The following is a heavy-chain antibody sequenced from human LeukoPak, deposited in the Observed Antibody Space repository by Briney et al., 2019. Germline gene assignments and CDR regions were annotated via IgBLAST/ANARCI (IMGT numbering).Heavy chain of an antibody. D-gene: IGHD6-13*01. CDR2: ISANGGST. V-gene: IGHV3-64D*06. Sequence: GGSLRLSCSASGFXISDYAIHWVRQAPGRGLEYVSAISANGGSTYYADSVKGRFTISRDTSKNTLYLQLSSLRAEDTAMYHCVKDLYKGDTASWYFFHYWGQGTLVTVSS. J-gene: IGHJ4*02. CDR3: VKDLYKGDTASWYFFHY. CDR1: GFXISDYA.